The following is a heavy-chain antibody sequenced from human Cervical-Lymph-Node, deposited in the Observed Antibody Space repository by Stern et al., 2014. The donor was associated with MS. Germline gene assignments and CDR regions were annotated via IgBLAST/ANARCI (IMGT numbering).Heavy chain of an antibody. V-gene: IGHV3-21*01. CDR1: GFTFSSYS. Sequence: VQLVESGGGLVKPGGSLRLSCAASGFTFSSYSMNWVRQAPGKGLEWVSSISSSSSYIYYADSVKGRFTISRDNAKNSLYLQMNSLRAEDTAVYYCAREDCSGGSCYSALFYWGQGTLVTVSS. J-gene: IGHJ4*02. CDR3: AREDCSGGSCYSALFY. CDR2: ISSSSSYI. D-gene: IGHD2-15*01.